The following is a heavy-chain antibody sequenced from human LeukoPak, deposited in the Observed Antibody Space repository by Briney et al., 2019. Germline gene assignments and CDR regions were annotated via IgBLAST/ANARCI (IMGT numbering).Heavy chain of an antibody. D-gene: IGHD3-10*01. V-gene: IGHV4-39*01. CDR1: AGFVSNSNYY. J-gene: IGHJ4*02. Sequence: SETLSLTCTVSAGFVSNSNYYWGWIRQPPGKGLEWIGSIYYSGSTYYNPSLESRVTISVDTSKNQFSLKLSSVTAADTAVYYCARQERGALWFGELLYPFDYWGQGTLVTVSS. CDR2: IYYSGST. CDR3: ARQERGALWFGELLYPFDY.